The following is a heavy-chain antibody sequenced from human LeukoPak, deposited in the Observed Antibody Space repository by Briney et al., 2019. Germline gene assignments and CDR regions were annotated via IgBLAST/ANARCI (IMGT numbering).Heavy chain of an antibody. CDR2: ISSSSSYI. V-gene: IGHV3-21*01. J-gene: IGHJ4*02. CDR3: ARDADRAAWDY. CDR1: GFTFSSYS. Sequence: GGSLRLSCAASGFTFSSYSMNWVRQAPGKGLEWVSSISSSSSYIYYADSVKGRFTISRDNAKNSLYLQMNSLRAEGTAVYYCARDADRAAWDYWGQGTLVTVSS. D-gene: IGHD6-13*01.